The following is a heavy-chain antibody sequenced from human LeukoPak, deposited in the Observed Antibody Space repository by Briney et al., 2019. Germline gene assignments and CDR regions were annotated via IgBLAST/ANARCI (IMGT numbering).Heavy chain of an antibody. CDR3: ARDDLAPYSSSSKPCDY. CDR1: GYTFTAYY. Sequence: ASVKVSCKASGYTFTAYYIHWVRQAPGQGLEWMGWINPNSGVTNYAQKLQGRVTMTTDTSTTTAYMELRSLRSDDTAVYYCARDDLAPYSSSSKPCDYWGQGTLVTVSS. D-gene: IGHD6-6*01. V-gene: IGHV1-2*02. CDR2: INPNSGVT. J-gene: IGHJ4*02.